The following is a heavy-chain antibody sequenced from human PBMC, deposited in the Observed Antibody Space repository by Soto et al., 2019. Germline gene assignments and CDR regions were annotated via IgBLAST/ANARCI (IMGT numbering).Heavy chain of an antibody. V-gene: IGHV4-39*01. Sequence: SETRCFPCTFSVGCININNYAWGWVQQPPGKGWDWPGNIYYTGSTYCHPCLKSRVTMSVDTSTNQFSPRLNSVTAADTALYPCARFLVPASRHTDLDFCGQAIQVTVSS. J-gene: IGHJ4*02. CDR2: IYYTGST. D-gene: IGHD2-21*02. CDR1: VGCININNYA. CDR3: ARFLVPASRHTDLDF.